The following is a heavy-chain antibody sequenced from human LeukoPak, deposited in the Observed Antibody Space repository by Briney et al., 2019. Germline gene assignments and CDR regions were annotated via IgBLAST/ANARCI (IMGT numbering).Heavy chain of an antibody. CDR3: SKGRFRAWYSDD. CDR2: ICWNSGTI. CDR1: GFTFDEYA. Sequence: GGSLRLSCAASGFTFDEYAMHGVRQAPGKGLEGVSGICWNSGTIDYADSVRGRFTISRHNAKNSLYLQMDNLRAEDTPLYYCSKGRFRAWYSDDWGPGTLVTVSS. J-gene: IGHJ4*02. D-gene: IGHD6-19*01. V-gene: IGHV3-9*01.